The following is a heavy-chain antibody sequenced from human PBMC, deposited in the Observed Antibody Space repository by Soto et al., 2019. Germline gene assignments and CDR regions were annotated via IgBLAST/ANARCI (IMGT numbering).Heavy chain of an antibody. Sequence: GGSLRLSCAASGFTFGSYGMHWVRQAPGKGLEWVAVISYDGSNKYYADSGRGRFAISRDNSNNMLYLQMNSLRAEDTAVYYCANIRNVVYAHNAYWGQGTLVTVSS. J-gene: IGHJ4*02. V-gene: IGHV3-30*18. CDR1: GFTFGSYG. D-gene: IGHD2-8*02. CDR3: ANIRNVVYAHNAY. CDR2: ISYDGSNK.